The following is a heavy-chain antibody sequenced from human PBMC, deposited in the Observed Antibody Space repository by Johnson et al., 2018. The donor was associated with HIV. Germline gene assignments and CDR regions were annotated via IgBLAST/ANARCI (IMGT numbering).Heavy chain of an antibody. V-gene: IGHV3-74*01. J-gene: IGHJ3*02. CDR3: ARELSHDAFDI. Sequence: VQLVESGGGLVQPGGSLRLSCAASGFTFSSYWMHWVRQVAGKGLVWVARITSDGSSLSYADSVKGRFTISRDNAKNTLYLQMNSLRAEDTAAYYCARELSHDAFDIWGQGTMVTVSS. CDR1: GFTFSSYW. D-gene: IGHD3-3*02. CDR2: ITSDGSSL.